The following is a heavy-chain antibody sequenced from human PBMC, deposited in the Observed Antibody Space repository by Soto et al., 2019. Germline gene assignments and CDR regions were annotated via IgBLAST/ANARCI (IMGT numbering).Heavy chain of an antibody. CDR1: GYTFTSYG. Sequence: ASVKVSCKASGYTFTSYGISWVRQAPGQGLEWMGWISAYNGNTNYAQKLQGRVTMTTDTSTSTAYMELRSLRSDDTAVYYCATTPGENYYDSSGYYDYWGQGTLVTVSS. CDR2: ISAYNGNT. D-gene: IGHD3-22*01. CDR3: ATTPGENYYDSSGYYDY. J-gene: IGHJ4*02. V-gene: IGHV1-18*04.